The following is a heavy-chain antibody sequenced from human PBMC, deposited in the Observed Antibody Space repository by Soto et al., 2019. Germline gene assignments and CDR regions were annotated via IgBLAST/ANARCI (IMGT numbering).Heavy chain of an antibody. D-gene: IGHD3-22*01. Sequence: QVQLVESGGGVVQPGRSLRLSCAASGFTFSGYGMHWVRQAPGKGLEWVAFIWYDGSNKYYADSVKGRFTISRDNSKNTLYLQVNSLRAEDTAVYYCARDPPDESSGYYSFDHWGQGTLVTVSS. CDR1: GFTFSGYG. V-gene: IGHV3-33*01. CDR2: IWYDGSNK. CDR3: ARDPPDESSGYYSFDH. J-gene: IGHJ4*02.